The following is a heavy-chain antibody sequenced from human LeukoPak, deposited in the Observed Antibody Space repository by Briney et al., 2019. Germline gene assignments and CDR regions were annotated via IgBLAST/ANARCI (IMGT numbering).Heavy chain of an antibody. CDR2: INHSGST. CDR1: GGSFSGYH. J-gene: IGHJ4*02. V-gene: IGHV4-34*01. Sequence: SETLSLTCPVYGGSFSGYHWRWIRQPPGKGLEWIGEINHSGSTNYNPSLKSRVTISVDTSKNQFSLKLSSVTAADTAVYYCARGKDTAMATIDYWGQGTLVTVSS. CDR3: ARGKDTAMATIDY. D-gene: IGHD5-18*01.